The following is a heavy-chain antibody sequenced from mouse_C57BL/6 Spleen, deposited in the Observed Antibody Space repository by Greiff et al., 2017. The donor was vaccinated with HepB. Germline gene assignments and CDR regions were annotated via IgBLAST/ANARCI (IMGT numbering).Heavy chain of an antibody. V-gene: IGHV1-82*01. J-gene: IGHJ1*03. CDR3: ARDGYYPSYFDV. D-gene: IGHD2-3*01. Sequence: VQLKESGPELVKPGASVKISCKASGYAFSSSWMNWVKQRPGKGLEWIGRIYPGDGDTNYNGKFKGKATLTADKSSSTAYMQLSSLTSEDSAVYFCARDGYYPSYFDVWGTGTTVTVSS. CDR2: IYPGDGDT. CDR1: GYAFSSSW.